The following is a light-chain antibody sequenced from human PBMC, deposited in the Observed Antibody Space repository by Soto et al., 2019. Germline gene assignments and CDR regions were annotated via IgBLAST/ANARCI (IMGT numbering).Light chain of an antibody. J-gene: IGLJ3*02. CDR2: EVT. V-gene: IGLV2-14*02. CDR1: SSDIGSYNL. CDR3: SSYTDTTTLGVV. Sequence: QSALTQPASVSGPPGQSIVISCNGSSSDIGSYNLVSWYQQHPGKAPRILISEVTKRPSGVSDRFSGSKSGNTASLTISGLQADDEADYHCSSYTDTTTLGVVFGGGTKLTVL.